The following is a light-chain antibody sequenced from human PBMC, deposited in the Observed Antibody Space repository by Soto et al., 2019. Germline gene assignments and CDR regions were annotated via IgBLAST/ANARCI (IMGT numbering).Light chain of an antibody. V-gene: IGKV1-39*01. J-gene: IGKJ5*01. CDR1: QSSSSY. Sequence: DIQMTQSPSSLSASVGDRVTITCRASQSSSSYLNWYQQKPGKAPKVLMYAASSLQRGGPSRFSGSGAGTDFTLTISSPQPEDFATYYCQQSYSTPITFGQGTRLEIK. CDR3: QQSYSTPIT. CDR2: AAS.